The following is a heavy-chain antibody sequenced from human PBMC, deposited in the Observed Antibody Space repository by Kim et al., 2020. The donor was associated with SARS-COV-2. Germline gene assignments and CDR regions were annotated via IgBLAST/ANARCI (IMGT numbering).Heavy chain of an antibody. CDR3: AKSAYCSGGNCYSWVDY. V-gene: IGHV3-23*01. Sequence: VKGRFTISRDNSTNTLYLQMSSLRADDTAVYYCAKSAYCSGGNCYSWVDYWGQGTLVTVSS. D-gene: IGHD2-15*01. J-gene: IGHJ4*02.